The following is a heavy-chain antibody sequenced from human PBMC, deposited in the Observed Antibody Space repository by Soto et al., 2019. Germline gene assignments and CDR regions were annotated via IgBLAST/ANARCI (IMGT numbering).Heavy chain of an antibody. CDR1: GGSISSGGYY. D-gene: IGHD4-17*01. CDR2: IYYSGST. Sequence: QVQLQESGPGLVKPSQTLSLTCTVSGGSISSGGYYWSWIRQHPGKGLEWIGYIYYSGSTYYNPSLKSRVTIPVDTSKNQFSLKLSSVTAVDTAVYYCARSPEATVTAFDYWGQGTLVTVSS. J-gene: IGHJ4*02. V-gene: IGHV4-31*03. CDR3: ARSPEATVTAFDY.